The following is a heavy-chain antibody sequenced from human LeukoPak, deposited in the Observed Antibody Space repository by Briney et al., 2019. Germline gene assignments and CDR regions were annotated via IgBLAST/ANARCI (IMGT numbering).Heavy chain of an antibody. J-gene: IGHJ3*02. CDR1: GGSISSYY. CDR3: ARDNAIGRAFDI. V-gene: IGHV4-59*01. Sequence: SETLSLTCTVSGGSISSYYWSWIRQPPGKGLEWIGYIYYSGSTNYNPSLKSRVTISVDTSKNQFSLKLSSVTAADTAVYYCARDNAIGRAFDIWGQGTMVTVSS. CDR2: IYYSGST.